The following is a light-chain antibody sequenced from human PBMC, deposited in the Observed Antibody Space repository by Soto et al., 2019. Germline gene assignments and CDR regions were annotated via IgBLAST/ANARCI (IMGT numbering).Light chain of an antibody. Sequence: QSALTQPASVSGSPGQSITISCTGTSSDVGSYNLVSWYQQHPGKAPKLMIYEVSKRPSGVSSRFSGSKSGNTASLTISGLQAEDEADYYCCSYAGSSTPGVFGGGTKLTVL. V-gene: IGLV2-23*02. CDR2: EVS. CDR1: SSDVGSYNL. CDR3: CSYAGSSTPGV. J-gene: IGLJ3*02.